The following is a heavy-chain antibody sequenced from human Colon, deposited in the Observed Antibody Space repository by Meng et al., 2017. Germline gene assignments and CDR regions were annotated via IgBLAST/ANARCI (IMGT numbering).Heavy chain of an antibody. D-gene: IGHD6-13*01. V-gene: IGHV1-18*01. CDR3: ARGRQLASPTGYDAFDI. CDR1: GYTFTSYT. J-gene: IGHJ3*02. Sequence: ASVKVSCKASGYTFTSYTISWVRQATGQGLEWMGWISAYNGNTNYAQKLQGRVTMTTDTSTSTAYMELRSLRSDDTAVYYCARGRQLASPTGYDAFDIWGQGTMVTVSS. CDR2: ISAYNGNT.